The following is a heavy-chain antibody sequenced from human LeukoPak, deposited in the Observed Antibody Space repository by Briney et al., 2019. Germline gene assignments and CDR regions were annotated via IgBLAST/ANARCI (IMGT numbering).Heavy chain of an antibody. V-gene: IGHV4-34*01. D-gene: IGHD2-15*01. CDR1: GGSFSGYY. CDR3: ARGSGYCSGGSCYYYYGMDV. CDR2: INHSGST. J-gene: IGHJ6*02. Sequence: PPETLSLTCAVYGGSFSGYYWSWIRQPPGKGLEWIGEINHSGSTNYNPSLKSRVTISVDTSKNQFSLKLSSVTAADTAVYYCARGSGYCSGGSCYYYYGMDVWGQGTTVTVSS.